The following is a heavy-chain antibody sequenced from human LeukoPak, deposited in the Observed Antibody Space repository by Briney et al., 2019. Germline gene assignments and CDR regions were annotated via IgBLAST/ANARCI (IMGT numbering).Heavy chain of an antibody. J-gene: IGHJ6*02. CDR1: GFTFSYYW. CDR2: IKQDGSEK. V-gene: IGHV3-7*05. D-gene: IGHD2/OR15-2a*01. Sequence: GGSLRLSCAASGFTFSYYWMSWVRQAPGKGLEWVANIKQDGSEKYYVDSVKGRFTISRDNAKNSLYLQMNSLRAEDTAVYYCARDFYGPYYYYGMDVWGQGTTVTVSS. CDR3: ARDFYGPYYYYGMDV.